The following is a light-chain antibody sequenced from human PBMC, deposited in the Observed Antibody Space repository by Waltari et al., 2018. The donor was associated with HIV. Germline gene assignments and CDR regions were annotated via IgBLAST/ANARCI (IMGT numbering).Light chain of an antibody. CDR1: QGINNY. CDR3: QKYNSVPLT. CDR2: AAS. V-gene: IGKV1-27*01. Sequence: DIQMTQSTSSLSASVRDRATITRRASQGINNYLAWYQQKPGKVPKLLIYAASTLQSGVPSRFSGSGSGTDFTLTISSLQPEDVATYYCQKYNSVPLTFGGGTKVEIK. J-gene: IGKJ4*01.